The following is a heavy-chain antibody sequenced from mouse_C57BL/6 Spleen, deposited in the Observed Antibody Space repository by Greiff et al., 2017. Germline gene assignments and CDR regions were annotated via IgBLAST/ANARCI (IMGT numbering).Heavy chain of an antibody. CDR3: ASRGDLDYAMDY. V-gene: IGHV3-6*01. Sequence: DVQLQESGPGLVKPSQSLSLTCSVTGYSITSGYYWNWIRQFPGNKLEWMGYISYDGSNNYNPSLKNRISITRDTSKNQFFLKLNSVTTEDTATYYCASRGDLDYAMDYWGQGTSVTVSS. CDR2: ISYDGSN. D-gene: IGHD3-3*01. J-gene: IGHJ4*01. CDR1: GYSITSGYY.